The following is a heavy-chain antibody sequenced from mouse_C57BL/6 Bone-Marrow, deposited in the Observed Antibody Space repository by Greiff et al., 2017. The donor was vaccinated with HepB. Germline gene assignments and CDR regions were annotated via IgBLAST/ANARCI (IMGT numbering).Heavy chain of an antibody. CDR2: ISNLAYSI. CDR1: GFTFSDYG. CDR3: ARHGYDYVVWFAY. J-gene: IGHJ3*01. Sequence: EVQLVESGGGLVQPGGSLKLSCAASGFTFSDYGMAWVRQAPRKGPEWVAFISNLAYSIYYADTVTGRFTISRENAKNTLYLEMSSLRSEDTAMYYCARHGYDYVVWFAYWGQGTLVTVSA. D-gene: IGHD2-4*01. V-gene: IGHV5-15*01.